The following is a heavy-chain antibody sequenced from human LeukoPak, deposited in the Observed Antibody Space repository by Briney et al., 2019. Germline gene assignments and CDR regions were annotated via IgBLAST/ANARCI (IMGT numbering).Heavy chain of an antibody. CDR1: GFTFSRYW. D-gene: IGHD3-16*01. V-gene: IGHV3-7*01. Sequence: PGGSLRLSCAVSGFTFSRYWMTWVRQAPGKGLEWVANIKVDGSEKYYVDAVKGRFTISRDNAKSSPYLQMNSLRAEDTAVYYCASKGGFSFQHGRIDSWGQGTLVTVSS. CDR2: IKVDGSEK. J-gene: IGHJ4*02. CDR3: ASKGGFSFQHGRIDS.